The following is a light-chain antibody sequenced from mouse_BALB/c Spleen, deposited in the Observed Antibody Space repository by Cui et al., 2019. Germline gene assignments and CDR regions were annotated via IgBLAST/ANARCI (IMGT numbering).Light chain of an antibody. V-gene: IGKV4-55*01. Sequence: QIVLTQSPAIMSASPGEKVTMTCSASSSVSYMYWYQQKPGSSPRLLIYDTSNLASGVPVRFSGSGSGTSYSLTISRMEAEDAATYYGQQWSSYPPTWTFGGGTKLEIK. J-gene: IGKJ1*01. CDR3: QQWSSYPPTWT. CDR1: SSVSY. CDR2: DTS.